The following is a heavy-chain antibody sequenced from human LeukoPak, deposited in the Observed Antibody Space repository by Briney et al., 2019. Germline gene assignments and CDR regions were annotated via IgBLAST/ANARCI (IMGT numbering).Heavy chain of an antibody. CDR1: LYTLKSYL. J-gene: IGHJ4*02. CDR3: ARIWAEFQLVSDF. D-gene: IGHD3-10*01. Sequence: ASVKVSRKGSLYTLKSYLICWVRQVPGEGVVWMGWISSHNGNTDYEQKFKDRVTLTTDTSTATAYMELRSLTSDDTAVYYCARIWAEFQLVSDFWGQGTQVTVSP. V-gene: IGHV1-18*01. CDR2: ISSHNGNT.